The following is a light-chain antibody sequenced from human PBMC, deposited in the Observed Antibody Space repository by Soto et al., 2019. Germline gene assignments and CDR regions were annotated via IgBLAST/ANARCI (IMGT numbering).Light chain of an antibody. CDR1: SSDVGGYNY. J-gene: IGLJ3*02. CDR2: EVT. V-gene: IGLV2-8*01. CDR3: SSHAASDMCV. Sequence: QSALTQPPSASGSPGQSVTISCTGTSSDVGGYNYVSWFQQHPGKAPKLIIYEVTKRPSGVPDRFSGSKSGNTASLTVSGLQAEDEADYYCSSHAASDMCVFGGGTKLTVL.